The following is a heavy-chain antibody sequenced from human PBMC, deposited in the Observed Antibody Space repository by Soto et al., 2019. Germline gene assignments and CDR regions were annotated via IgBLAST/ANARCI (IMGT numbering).Heavy chain of an antibody. CDR3: VKDAPQPFSD. Sequence: EVQLLESGGGLVQPGGSLRISCAASGFDFSNYGMSWVRQAPGKGLEWVSAIRGTAHASYYAASVKGRFTISRDNSKNTLYLHMSSLRVEDTAVYFCVKDAPQPFSDWGQGTLGTVSS. D-gene: IGHD3-3*02. CDR2: IRGTAHAS. CDR1: GFDFSNYG. V-gene: IGHV3-23*01. J-gene: IGHJ4*02.